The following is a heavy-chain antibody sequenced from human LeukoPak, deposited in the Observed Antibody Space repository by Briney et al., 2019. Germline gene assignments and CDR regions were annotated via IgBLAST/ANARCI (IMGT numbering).Heavy chain of an antibody. V-gene: IGHV1-46*01. CDR3: ARDLNPQSIGMRAFDI. D-gene: IGHD1-14*01. CDR1: GYTFTNFY. J-gene: IGHJ3*02. Sequence: ASVKVSCKASGYTFTNFYSHWVRQAPGQGLEWMRIINPTTGSTTYAQKFQGRVTMTRDMSTSTVYMELSSLRSEDTAVYFCARDLNPQSIGMRAFDIWGQGTMVTASS. CDR2: INPTTGST.